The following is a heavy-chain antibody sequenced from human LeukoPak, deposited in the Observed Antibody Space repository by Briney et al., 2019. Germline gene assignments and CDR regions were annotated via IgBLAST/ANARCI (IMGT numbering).Heavy chain of an antibody. J-gene: IGHJ3*02. CDR2: IYYSGST. CDR3: ARTREEMAPFDAFDI. Sequence: PSETLSLTCTVSGGSISSYYWSWVRQPPGKGLEWTGYIYYSGSTNYNPSLKSRVTISVDTSKNQFSLKLSSVTAADTAVYYCARTREEMAPFDAFDIWGQGTMVTVSS. D-gene: IGHD5-24*01. CDR1: GGSISSYY. V-gene: IGHV4-59*01.